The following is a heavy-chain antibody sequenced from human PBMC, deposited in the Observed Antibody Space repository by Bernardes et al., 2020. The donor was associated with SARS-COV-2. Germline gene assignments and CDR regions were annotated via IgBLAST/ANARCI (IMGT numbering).Heavy chain of an antibody. J-gene: IGHJ4*02. Sequence: GGSLRLSCAASGFTFSSYAMSWVRQAPGKGLEWVSAISGSGGSTYYADSVKGRFTISRDNSKNTLYLQMNSLRAEDTAVYYCAKVRGYCSSTSCPVLRFLEWLGAYDYWGQGTLVTVSS. CDR1: GFTFSSYA. D-gene: IGHD3-3*01. CDR2: ISGSGGST. V-gene: IGHV3-23*01. CDR3: AKVRGYCSSTSCPVLRFLEWLGAYDY.